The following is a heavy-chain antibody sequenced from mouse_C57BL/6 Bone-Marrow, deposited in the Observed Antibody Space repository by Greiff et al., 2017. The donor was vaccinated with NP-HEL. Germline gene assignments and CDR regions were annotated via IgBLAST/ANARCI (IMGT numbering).Heavy chain of an antibody. V-gene: IGHV5-15*01. CDR1: GFTFSDYG. Sequence: EVQLQQSGGGLVQPGGSLKLSCAASGFTFSDYGMAWVRQAPRKGPEWVAFISNLAYSIYYADTVTGRFTISRENAKNTLYLEMSSLRSEDTAMYYCARELTRYFDVWGTGTTVTVSS. D-gene: IGHD2-12*01. J-gene: IGHJ1*03. CDR3: ARELTRYFDV. CDR2: ISNLAYSI.